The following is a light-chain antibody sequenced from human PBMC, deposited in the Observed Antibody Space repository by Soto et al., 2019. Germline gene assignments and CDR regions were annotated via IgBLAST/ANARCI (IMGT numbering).Light chain of an antibody. CDR1: SSDIGTYNL. CDR2: EVI. V-gene: IGLV2-23*02. Sequence: QSVLTQPASVSGSPGQSITISCTGTSSDIGTYNLVSWYQHYPGKAPKLMIYEVINRPSGVSDRFSGSKSGNTAFLTISGLQAEDEADYYCCSYSGSGSDNYVFGSGTKVTVL. CDR3: CSYSGSGSDNYV. J-gene: IGLJ1*01.